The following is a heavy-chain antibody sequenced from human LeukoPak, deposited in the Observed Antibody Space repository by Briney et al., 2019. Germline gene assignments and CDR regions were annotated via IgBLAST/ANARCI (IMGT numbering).Heavy chain of an antibody. CDR3: AKGKGIAAAGTPFDY. CDR2: ISGSGGST. CDR1: GFTFRNYA. J-gene: IGHJ4*02. V-gene: IGHV3-23*01. D-gene: IGHD6-13*01. Sequence: PGGSLRLSCAASGFTFRNYAMSWVRQAPGKGLEWVSAISGSGGSTYYADSVKGRFTISRDNSKNTLYLQMNSLRAEDTAVYYCAKGKGIAAAGTPFDYWGQGTLVTVSS.